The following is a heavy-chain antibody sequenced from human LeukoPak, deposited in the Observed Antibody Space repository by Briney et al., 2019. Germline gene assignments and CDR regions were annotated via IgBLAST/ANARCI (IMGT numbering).Heavy chain of an antibody. CDR1: GFTFSSYA. D-gene: IGHD3-22*01. J-gene: IGHJ4*02. Sequence: GGSLRLSCATSGFTFSSYAMSWVRQAPGKGLEWVSAISGSGGSTYYADSVKGRFTISRDNSKNTLYLQMNSLRAEDTAVYYCAKGFTLDGYDSSGYYGANFDYWGQGTLVTVSS. V-gene: IGHV3-23*01. CDR3: AKGFTLDGYDSSGYYGANFDY. CDR2: ISGSGGST.